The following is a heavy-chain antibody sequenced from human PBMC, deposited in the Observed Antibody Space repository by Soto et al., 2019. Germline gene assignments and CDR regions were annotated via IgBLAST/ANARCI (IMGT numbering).Heavy chain of an antibody. CDR3: ARPRFRGMDV. CDR2: IRSKANSYAT. J-gene: IGHJ6*02. D-gene: IGHD3-10*01. Sequence: PGGSLRLSCAASGFTFSCSAMHWVRQASGKGLEWVGRIRSKANSYATAYAASVKGRSTISRDNAKNSLYLQVNSLRDEDTAVYFCARPRFRGMDVWVQGTTVTVS. V-gene: IGHV3-73*01. CDR1: GFTFSCSA.